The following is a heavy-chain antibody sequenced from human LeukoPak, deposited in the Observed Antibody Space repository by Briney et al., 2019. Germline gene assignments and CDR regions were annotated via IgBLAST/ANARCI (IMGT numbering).Heavy chain of an antibody. J-gene: IGHJ6*02. D-gene: IGHD3-9*01. CDR3: AREGAHGLRYFDWLALDYYYYGMDV. CDR2: ISAYNGNT. Sequence: ASVKVSCKASGYTFTSYGISWVRQTPGQGLEWMGWISAYNGNTNYAQKLQGRVTMTTDTSTSTAYMELRSLRSDDTAVYYCAREGAHGLRYFDWLALDYYYYGMDVWGQGTTVTVSS. V-gene: IGHV1-18*01. CDR1: GYTFTSYG.